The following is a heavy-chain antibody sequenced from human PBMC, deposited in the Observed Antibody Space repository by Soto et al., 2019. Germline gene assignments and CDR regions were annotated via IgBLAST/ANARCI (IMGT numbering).Heavy chain of an antibody. CDR3: VRDTSRMVPGVIDSFDI. D-gene: IGHD3-10*01. V-gene: IGHV3-9*01. J-gene: IGHJ3*02. Sequence: GGSLRLSCAASGFTFDDYAMHWVRQAPGKGLEWVSGISANSGSIGYADSVKGRFTIARDNAKNSLYLQMNTLRPEDTALYYCVRDTSRMVPGVIDSFDIWGHGTMVTVS. CDR1: GFTFDDYA. CDR2: ISANSGSI.